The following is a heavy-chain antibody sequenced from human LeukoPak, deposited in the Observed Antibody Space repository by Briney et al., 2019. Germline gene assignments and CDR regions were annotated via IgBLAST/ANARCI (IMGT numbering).Heavy chain of an antibody. Sequence: PGGSLRLSCAASGFTFSSYEMNWVRQAPGKGLEWVSYISSSGSTIYYADSVKGRFTISRDNAKNSLYLQMNSLRAEDTAVYYCARDYGDYSYYYYYMDVWGKGTTVTVSS. CDR2: ISSSGSTI. V-gene: IGHV3-48*03. CDR3: ARDYGDYSYYYYYMDV. J-gene: IGHJ6*03. D-gene: IGHD4-17*01. CDR1: GFTFSSYE.